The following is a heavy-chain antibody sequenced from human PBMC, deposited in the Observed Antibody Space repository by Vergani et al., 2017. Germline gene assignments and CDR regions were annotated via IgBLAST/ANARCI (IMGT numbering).Heavy chain of an antibody. CDR3: ARRAERWETLLRDDFDV. CDR1: GGSFSDYY. V-gene: IGHV4-34*01. CDR2: INHSGTI. J-gene: IGHJ3*01. D-gene: IGHD1-26*01. Sequence: QVQLQEWGAGLLKTSETLSLTCAVSGGSFSDYYWSWIRQAPGLGLEWIGEINHSGTINYNPTLKSPINVSIDTSRDHFSLKLRSVSAADTAVYFCARRAERWETLLRDDFDVWGQGTFVTVSP.